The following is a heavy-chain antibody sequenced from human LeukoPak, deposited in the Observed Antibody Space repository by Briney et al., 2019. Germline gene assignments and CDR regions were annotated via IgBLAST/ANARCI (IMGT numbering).Heavy chain of an antibody. Sequence: SETLSLTCAVYGGSFSGYYRSWIRQPPGKGLEWIGYIYDSGSTNYNPSLKSRITISVDTSENRFSLKLSSVTATDTAVYYCARDCSGGSCYGAFDIWGQGTMVTVSS. J-gene: IGHJ3*02. CDR3: ARDCSGGSCYGAFDI. V-gene: IGHV4-34*09. CDR1: GGSFSGYY. D-gene: IGHD2-15*01. CDR2: IYDSGST.